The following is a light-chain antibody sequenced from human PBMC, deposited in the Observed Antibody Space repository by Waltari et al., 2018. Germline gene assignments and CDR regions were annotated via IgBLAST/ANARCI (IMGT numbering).Light chain of an antibody. CDR3: SSYTSSSTFV. CDR1: SSDVGVYNY. V-gene: IGLV2-14*03. J-gene: IGLJ1*01. CDR2: DVS. Sequence: QSALTQPASVSGSPGQSISISCTGTSSDVGVYNYVSWYQQHPGKAPKLMIYDVSQRPLGISNRFSGSKSGNTASLTISGLQAEDEADYYCSSYTSSSTFVFGIGTKVTVL.